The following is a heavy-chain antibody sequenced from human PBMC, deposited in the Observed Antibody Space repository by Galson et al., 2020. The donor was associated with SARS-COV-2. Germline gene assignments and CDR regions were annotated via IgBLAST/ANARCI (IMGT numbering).Heavy chain of an antibody. Sequence: GGSLRLSCAASRFSFSDYDMAWVRQAPGKGPEWVSFLRYDGSNINYAESVRARFTVSRDNSKNTLYLQMNSLRTEDTAVYFCARFNWKDGSYVGFDSWGQGTLVTVSS. CDR3: ARFNWKDGSYVGFDS. CDR2: LRYDGSNI. CDR1: RFSFSDYD. V-gene: IGHV3-30*02. D-gene: IGHD1-1*01. J-gene: IGHJ5*01.